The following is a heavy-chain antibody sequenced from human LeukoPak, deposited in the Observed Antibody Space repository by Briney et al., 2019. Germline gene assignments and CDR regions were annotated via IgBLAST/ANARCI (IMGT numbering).Heavy chain of an antibody. V-gene: IGHV1-18*01. CDR3: ARESGWYRREYYFDY. Sequence: ASVKVSCKASGYTFTSYGISWVRQAPGQGLEWMGWISAYNGNTNYAQKLQGRVTMTTDTSTSTAYMELGSLRSDDTAVYYCARESGWYRREYYFDYWGQGTLVTVSS. D-gene: IGHD6-19*01. J-gene: IGHJ4*02. CDR1: GYTFTSYG. CDR2: ISAYNGNT.